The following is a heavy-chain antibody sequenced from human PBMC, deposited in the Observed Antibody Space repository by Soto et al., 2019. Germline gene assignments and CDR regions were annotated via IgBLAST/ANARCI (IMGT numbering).Heavy chain of an antibody. V-gene: IGHV3-15*01. J-gene: IGHJ6*03. CDR2: IKSKTDGGTT. Sequence: EVQLVESGGGLVKPGGSLRLSCAASGFTFSNAWMSWVRQAPGKGLEWVGRIKSKTDGGTTDYAAPVKGRFTISRDDSKNTLYLQMNSLKTGDTAVYYCTTARIAAVSYYYYIDVWGKGTTVTV. D-gene: IGHD6-6*01. CDR1: GFTFSNAW. CDR3: TTARIAAVSYYYYIDV.